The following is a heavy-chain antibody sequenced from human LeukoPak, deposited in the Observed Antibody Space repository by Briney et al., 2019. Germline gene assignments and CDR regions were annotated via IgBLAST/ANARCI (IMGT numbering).Heavy chain of an antibody. CDR3: ASTIVGANYYYYYYMDV. D-gene: IGHD1-26*01. CDR1: GFTFSSYS. Sequence: GGSLRLSCAASGFTFSSYSMNWVRQAPGKGLEWVANTKQDGSEKYYVDSVKGRFTISRDNAKNSLYLQMNSLRAEDTAVYYCASTIVGANYYYYYYMDVWGKGTTVTVSS. CDR2: TKQDGSEK. J-gene: IGHJ6*03. V-gene: IGHV3-7*01.